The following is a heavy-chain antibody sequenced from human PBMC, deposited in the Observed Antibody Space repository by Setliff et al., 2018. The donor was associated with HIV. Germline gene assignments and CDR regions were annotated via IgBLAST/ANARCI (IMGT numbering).Heavy chain of an antibody. J-gene: IGHJ2*01. D-gene: IGHD3-10*01. CDR3: ARETNASGSLTAYWYFDL. CDR1: GGSISSYY. V-gene: IGHV4-59*12. CDR2: IYYSGST. Sequence: SETLSLTCTVSGGSISSYYWSWIRQPPGKGLEWIGYIYYSGSTNYNPSLKSRVTISVDRSKNQFSLKLNSVTAADTAVYYCARETNASGSLTAYWYFDLWGRGTLVTVSS.